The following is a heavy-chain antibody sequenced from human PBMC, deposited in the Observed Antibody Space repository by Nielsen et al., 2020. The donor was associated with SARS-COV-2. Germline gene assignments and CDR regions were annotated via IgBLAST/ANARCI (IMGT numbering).Heavy chain of an antibody. J-gene: IGHJ4*02. Sequence: SETLSLTCTVSGGSISSGGYYWSWIRQHPGKGLEWIGYIYYSGSTYYNPSLKSRVTISVDTSKNHFSLKLSSVTAADTAVYYCAREDVAGYFDYWGQGTLVTVSS. D-gene: IGHD6-19*01. CDR2: IYYSGST. CDR1: GGSISSGGYY. CDR3: AREDVAGYFDY. V-gene: IGHV4-31*03.